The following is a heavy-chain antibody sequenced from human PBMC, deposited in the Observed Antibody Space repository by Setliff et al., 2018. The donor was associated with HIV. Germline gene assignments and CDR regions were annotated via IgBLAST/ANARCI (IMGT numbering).Heavy chain of an antibody. CDR1: GGSVSSGSYY. CDR2: IYTSGST. J-gene: IGHJ2*01. Sequence: PSETLSLTCTVSGGSVSSGSYYWSWIRQLAGKGLQWIGRIYTSGSTNYNASLKSRVTISVDTSKNQFSLKLISVTAADTAVYYCARDVLGYDSTGRFDLWGRGTLVTVSS. V-gene: IGHV4-61*02. D-gene: IGHD3-22*01. CDR3: ARDVLGYDSTGRFDL.